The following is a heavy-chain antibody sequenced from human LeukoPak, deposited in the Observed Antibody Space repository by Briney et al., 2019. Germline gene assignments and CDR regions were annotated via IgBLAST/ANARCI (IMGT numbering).Heavy chain of an antibody. CDR1: GGTFSSYA. CDR2: IIPILGIA. Sequence: TVKVSCKASGGTFSSYAISWVRQAPGQGLEWMGRIIPILGIANYAQKFQGRVTITADKSTSTAYMELSSLRSEDTAVYYCARGGLRVTATRAEYFQHWGQGTLVTVSS. D-gene: IGHD2-21*02. CDR3: ARGGLRVTATRAEYFQH. V-gene: IGHV1-69*04. J-gene: IGHJ1*01.